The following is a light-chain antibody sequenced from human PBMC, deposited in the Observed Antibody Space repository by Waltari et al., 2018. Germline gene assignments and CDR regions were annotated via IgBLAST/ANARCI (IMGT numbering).Light chain of an antibody. Sequence: QSVLTQPPSASGTPGQGVTIPCSGTRPNIGTNTVNWYQQPPGTAPKLLIYSNNQRPSGVPDRFSGSKSGTSASLAISGLQSEDEADYYCAAWDDSLNGVVFGGGTKLTVL. CDR2: SNN. CDR3: AAWDDSLNGVV. V-gene: IGLV1-44*01. J-gene: IGLJ2*01. CDR1: RPNIGTNT.